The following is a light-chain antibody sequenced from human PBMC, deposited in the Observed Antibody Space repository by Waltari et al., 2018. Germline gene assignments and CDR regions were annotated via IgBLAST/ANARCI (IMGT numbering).Light chain of an antibody. J-gene: IGLJ2*01. CDR2: GKN. Sequence: SSELTQDPAVSVALGQTVTITCQGDSLKNHSPTWYQQKGGQAPILVTYGKNNQPSGIPDRFSGSNSGTAASLTITGAQAEDEADYYCNSRDSSGTFVLFGGGTRLTVL. V-gene: IGLV3-19*01. CDR1: SLKNHS. CDR3: NSRDSSGTFVL.